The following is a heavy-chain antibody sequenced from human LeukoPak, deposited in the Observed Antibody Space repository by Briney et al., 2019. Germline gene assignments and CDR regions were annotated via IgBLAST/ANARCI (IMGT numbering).Heavy chain of an antibody. CDR2: ISRSGVTT. V-gene: IGHV3-23*01. J-gene: IGHJ4*02. Sequence: QPGGSLRLSCAASGFTFSSYAMNWVRQAPGKGLEWVSSISRSGVTTHFADSVKGRFTISRVNSKNTLYLQMNNLRSEDTALYYCAKDMNYFGSGSHPFDHWGQGTPVTVSS. CDR3: AKDMNYFGSGSHPFDH. D-gene: IGHD3-10*01. CDR1: GFTFSSYA.